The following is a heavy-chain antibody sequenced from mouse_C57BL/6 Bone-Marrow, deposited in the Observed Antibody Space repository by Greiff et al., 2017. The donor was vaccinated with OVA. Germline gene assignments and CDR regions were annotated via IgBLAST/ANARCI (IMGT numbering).Heavy chain of an antibody. J-gene: IGHJ3*01. Sequence: QVQLKQPGAELVKPGASVKLSCKASGYTFTSYWMHWVKQRPGQGLEWIGMIHPNSGSTNYNEKFKSKATLTVDKSSSTAYMQLSSLTSEDSAVYYCARRGYGRGFAYWGQGTLVTVSA. V-gene: IGHV1-64*01. D-gene: IGHD1-1*01. CDR1: GYTFTSYW. CDR3: ARRGYGRGFAY. CDR2: IHPNSGST.